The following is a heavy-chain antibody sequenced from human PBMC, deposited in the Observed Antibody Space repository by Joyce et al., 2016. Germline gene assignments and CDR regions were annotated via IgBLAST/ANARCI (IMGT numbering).Heavy chain of an antibody. D-gene: IGHD3-16*01. CDR1: GASVTSHS. CDR3: VRMESTSAGGDYFDF. J-gene: IGHJ4*02. Sequence: QVQLQESGPGLVKPSETLSLTCYVSGASVTSHSWSWIRQAPGKRLEWIGYFYNNGDSNYTPALRSRVSMSVGPSTNQFSLRLNSVTAADTAVYYCVRMESTSAGGDYFDFWGQGTLVTVSS. CDR2: FYNNGDS. V-gene: IGHV4-59*02.